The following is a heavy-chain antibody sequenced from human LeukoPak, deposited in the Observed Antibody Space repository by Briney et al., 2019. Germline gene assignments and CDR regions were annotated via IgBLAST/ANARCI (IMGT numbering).Heavy chain of an antibody. J-gene: IGHJ4*02. CDR3: AKIQGSSGYSPDY. V-gene: IGHV3-23*01. D-gene: IGHD3-22*01. CDR2: ISYSGGST. CDR1: GFTFSSYA. Sequence: GRSLRLSCAASGFTFSSYAMSWVRQAPGKGLDWVSAISYSGGSTYYVDSVKGRFTISRDNSKNTLYLQMNSLRAEDTAVYYCAKIQGSSGYSPDYWGQGTLVTVSS.